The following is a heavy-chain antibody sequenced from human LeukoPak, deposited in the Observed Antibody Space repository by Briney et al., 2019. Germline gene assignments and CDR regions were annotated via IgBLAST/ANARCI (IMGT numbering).Heavy chain of an antibody. V-gene: IGHV3-48*04. CDR3: ARDHRSWSPSGWFDP. Sequence: QPGGSLRLSCAGSGFSFSSYGMHWVRQAPGKGLEWVSYISSSDNTIYYADSVKGRFTISRDNAKNSLYLQMNSLRAEDTAVYYCARDHRSWSPSGWFDPWGQGTLVTVSS. CDR2: ISSSDNTI. J-gene: IGHJ5*02. CDR1: GFSFSSYG. D-gene: IGHD6-13*01.